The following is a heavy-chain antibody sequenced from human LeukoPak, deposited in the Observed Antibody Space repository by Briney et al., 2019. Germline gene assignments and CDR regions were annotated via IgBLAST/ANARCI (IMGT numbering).Heavy chain of an antibody. J-gene: IGHJ5*02. CDR3: AKFQGWFDP. CDR2: FDVIDSET. V-gene: IGHV1-24*01. CDR1: GSSLSELS. Sequence: GASVKVSCTVSGSSLSELSLYWVRQAPGKGLEWMGGFDVIDSETFYAQKFQGRVTMTEDSSTDTAYMELRSLTSDDTALYYCAKFQGWFDPWGQGTLVTVSS.